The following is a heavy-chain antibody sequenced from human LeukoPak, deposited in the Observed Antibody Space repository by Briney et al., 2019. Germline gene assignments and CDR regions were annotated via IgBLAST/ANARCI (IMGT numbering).Heavy chain of an antibody. J-gene: IGHJ4*02. CDR2: VSGNGGST. D-gene: IGHD1-26*01. V-gene: IGHV3-23*01. CDR3: ARERGRGRDSPWFDY. Sequence: GGSLRLSCAASGFTFISYSMNVVRQAPGKGLEWVSSVSGNGGSTYYADSVKGRFTISRDNSKNTLFLQVNSLRVEDTAVYYCARERGRGRDSPWFDYWGQGTLVTVSS. CDR1: GFTFISYS.